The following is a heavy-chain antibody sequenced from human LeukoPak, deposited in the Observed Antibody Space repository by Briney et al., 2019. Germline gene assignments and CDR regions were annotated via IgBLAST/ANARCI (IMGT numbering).Heavy chain of an antibody. V-gene: IGHV3-48*03. CDR3: TSHGSTYYFDY. J-gene: IGHJ4*02. D-gene: IGHD5/OR15-5a*01. Sequence: LAGGSLRLSCATSGSTFSRYDYNWVRQAPGKGLEWISYISISGVTKYYADSVRGRFTVSRDNARDSLYLQMDSLRAEDTATYYCTSHGSTYYFDYCGQGTQVTVSS. CDR2: ISISGVTK. CDR1: GSTFSRYD.